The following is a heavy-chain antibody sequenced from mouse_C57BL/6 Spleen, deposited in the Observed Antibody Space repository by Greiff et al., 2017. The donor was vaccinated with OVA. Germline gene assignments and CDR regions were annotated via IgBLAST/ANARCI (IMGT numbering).Heavy chain of an antibody. CDR2: IYPGDGDT. CDR1: GYAFSSYW. CDR3: ARWRTDWYFDV. Sequence: VKLVESGAELVKPGASVKISCKASGYAFSSYWMNWVKQRPGKGLEWIGQIYPGDGDTNYNGKFKGKATLTADKSSSTAYMQLSSLTSEDSAVYFCARWRTDWYFDVWGTGTTVTVSS. V-gene: IGHV1-80*01. J-gene: IGHJ1*03.